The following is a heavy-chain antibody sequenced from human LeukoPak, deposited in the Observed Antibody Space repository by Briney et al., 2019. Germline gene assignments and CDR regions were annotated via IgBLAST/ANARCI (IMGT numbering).Heavy chain of an antibody. Sequence: ASVKVSCKASGYTFTSYGISWVRQAPGQGLEWMVWITAYNDNTNYAQKLQGRVTMTTDTSTSTAYMELRSLRSDDTAVYYCARALLWFEEPSHIDYWGQGTLVTASS. D-gene: IGHD3-10*01. V-gene: IGHV1-18*01. CDR2: ITAYNDNT. J-gene: IGHJ4*02. CDR1: GYTFTSYG. CDR3: ARALLWFEEPSHIDY.